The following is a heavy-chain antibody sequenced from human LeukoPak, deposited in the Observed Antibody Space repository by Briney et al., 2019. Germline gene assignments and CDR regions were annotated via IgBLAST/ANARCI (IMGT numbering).Heavy chain of an antibody. V-gene: IGHV3-48*01. J-gene: IGHJ6*03. Sequence: GGSLRLSCAASGFTFSSYSMNWVRQAPGKGLEWVSYISSSSSTIYYADSVKGRFTISRDNAKNSLYLQMNSLRAEDTAVYYCARDSQYSSGWYNWGSQAYYYYMDVWGKGTTVTVSS. CDR1: GFTFSSYS. CDR2: ISSSSSTI. D-gene: IGHD6-19*01. CDR3: ARDSQYSSGWYNWGSQAYYYYMDV.